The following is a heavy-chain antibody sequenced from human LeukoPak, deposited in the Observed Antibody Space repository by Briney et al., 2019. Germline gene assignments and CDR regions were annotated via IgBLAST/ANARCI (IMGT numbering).Heavy chain of an antibody. J-gene: IGHJ3*02. Sequence: GGSLRLSCAASGFTFSSYSMNWVRQAPGKGLEWVSSISSSSSYIYYAHSVKGRFTISRDNAKNSLYLQMNSLRAEDTAVYYCARIDLRPPEQKRAFDIWGQGTMVTVSS. CDR1: GFTFSSYS. V-gene: IGHV3-21*01. D-gene: IGHD1-14*01. CDR2: ISSSSSYI. CDR3: ARIDLRPPEQKRAFDI.